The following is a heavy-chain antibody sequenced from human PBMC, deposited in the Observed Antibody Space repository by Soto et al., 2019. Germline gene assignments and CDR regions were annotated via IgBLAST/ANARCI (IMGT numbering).Heavy chain of an antibody. V-gene: IGHV1-18*01. Sequence: QVQLVQSGAEVKKPGASVKVSCKASGYTFTSYGITWVRQAPGQGLEWMGWISTYNGNTNYAQKLQGRFTMTTYTSTSTAYMELRSLRSDDTAVYYCARTDSRPQDFDYWGQGTLVTVSS. D-gene: IGHD6-13*01. CDR1: GYTFTSYG. CDR2: ISTYNGNT. CDR3: ARTDSRPQDFDY. J-gene: IGHJ4*02.